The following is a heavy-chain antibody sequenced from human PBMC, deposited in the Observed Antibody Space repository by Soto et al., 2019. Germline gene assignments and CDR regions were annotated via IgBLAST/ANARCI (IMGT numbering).Heavy chain of an antibody. CDR1: FFSIASIY. V-gene: IGHV4-59*08. J-gene: IGHJ4*02. Sequence: SATLSLTCTIPFFSIASIYWGWTMKAPRRVLEWIGYIYYSGSTNYNPSLKSRVTISVDTSKNQFSLKLSSVTAADTAVYYCARRYSSSFDYWGQGT. CDR2: IYYSGST. D-gene: IGHD6-13*01. CDR3: ARRYSSSFDY.